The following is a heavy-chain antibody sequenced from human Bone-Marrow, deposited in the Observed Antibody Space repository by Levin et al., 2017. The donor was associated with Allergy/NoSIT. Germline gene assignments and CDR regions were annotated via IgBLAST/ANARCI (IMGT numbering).Heavy chain of an antibody. Sequence: GESLKISCKASGYTFTSYGISWVRQAPGQGLEWMGWISAYNGNTNYAQKLQGRVTMTTDTSTSTAYMELRSLRSDDTAVYYCARDTIMITFGGVTRGAFDIWGQGTMVTVSS. J-gene: IGHJ3*02. CDR2: ISAYNGNT. V-gene: IGHV1-18*01. D-gene: IGHD3-16*01. CDR1: GYTFTSYG. CDR3: ARDTIMITFGGVTRGAFDI.